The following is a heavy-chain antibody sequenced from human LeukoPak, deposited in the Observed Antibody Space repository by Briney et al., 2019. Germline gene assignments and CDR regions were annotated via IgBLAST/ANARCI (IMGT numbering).Heavy chain of an antibody. Sequence: SGGSLRLSCAASGFTFSSYSMNWVRQAPGKRLEWVSYISSSSSTIYYADSVKGRFTISRDNTKNSLYLQINSLRAEDTAVYYCAKDFLLIAFDIWGQGTMVTVSS. J-gene: IGHJ3*02. CDR1: GFTFSSYS. CDR2: ISSSSSTI. CDR3: AKDFLLIAFDI. V-gene: IGHV3-48*04. D-gene: IGHD3-16*01.